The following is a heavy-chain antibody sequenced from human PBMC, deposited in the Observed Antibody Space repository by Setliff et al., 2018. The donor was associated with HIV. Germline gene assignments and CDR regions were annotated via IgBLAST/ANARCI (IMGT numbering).Heavy chain of an antibody. CDR3: AAGPNYYDSSGYYYDFDY. J-gene: IGHJ4*02. V-gene: IGHV1-58*02. CDR1: GFTFTSSA. D-gene: IGHD3-22*01. CDR2: IVVGSGNT. Sequence: ASVKVSCKSSGFTFTSSAMQWVRQARGQRLEWIGWIVVGSGNTNYAQKFQERVTITRDMSTSTVYMELSSLRSEDTAVYYCAAGPNYYDSSGYYYDFDYWGQGALVTVSS.